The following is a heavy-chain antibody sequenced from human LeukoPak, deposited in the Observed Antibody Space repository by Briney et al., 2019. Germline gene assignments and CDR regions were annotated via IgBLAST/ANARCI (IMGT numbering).Heavy chain of an antibody. CDR2: IRHDGNDK. J-gene: IGHJ4*02. CDR1: GFTFSNYA. D-gene: IGHD3-22*01. V-gene: IGHV3-30*02. Sequence: GGSLRLSCAASGFTFSNYAIHWVRQAPGKGLEWVAFIRHDGNDKYYADSVKGRFTISRDNAKNSLYLQMNSLRAEDTAVYFCARDPSHDSSGYPYYFDYWGQGTLVTVSS. CDR3: ARDPSHDSSGYPYYFDY.